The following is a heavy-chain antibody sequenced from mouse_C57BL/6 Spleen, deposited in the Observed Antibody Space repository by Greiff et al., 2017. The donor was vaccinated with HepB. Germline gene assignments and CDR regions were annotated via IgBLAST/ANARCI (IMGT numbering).Heavy chain of an antibody. V-gene: IGHV1-19*01. CDR2: INPYNSGT. CDR3: AREGYYYGSSGYFDV. D-gene: IGHD1-1*01. Sequence: EVQLQQSGPVLVKPGASVKMSCKASGYTFTDYYMNWVKQSHGKSLEWIGVINPYNSGTSYNQKFKGKATLTVDKSSSTAYMELNSLTSEDSAVYYCAREGYYYGSSGYFDVWGTGTTVTVSS. J-gene: IGHJ1*03. CDR1: GYTFTDYY.